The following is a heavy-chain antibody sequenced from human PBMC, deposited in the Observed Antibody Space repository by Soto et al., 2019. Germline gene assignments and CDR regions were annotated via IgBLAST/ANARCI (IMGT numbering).Heavy chain of an antibody. V-gene: IGHV3-30-3*01. Sequence: GGSLRLSCAASGFTFSSYAIHWVPQAPGKGLEWVAVISYDGSNKYYADSVKGRFTISRDNSKNTLYLQMNSLRAEDTAVYYCARDHKIGGFDYWGQGTLVTVSS. J-gene: IGHJ4*02. CDR3: ARDHKIGGFDY. CDR1: GFTFSSYA. CDR2: ISYDGSNK. D-gene: IGHD2-15*01.